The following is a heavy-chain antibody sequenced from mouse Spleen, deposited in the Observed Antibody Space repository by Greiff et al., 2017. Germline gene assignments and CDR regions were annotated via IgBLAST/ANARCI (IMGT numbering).Heavy chain of an antibody. Sequence: QVQLKQSGAELVRPGASVTLSCKASGYTFTDYEMHWVKQTPVHGLEWIGAIDPETGGTAYNQKFKGKATLTVDQSSSTAYMQLNSLTSEDSAVYYCARSNWDGSRYFDVWGAGTTVTVSS. V-gene: IGHV1-15*01. D-gene: IGHD4-1*01. J-gene: IGHJ1*01. CDR2: IDPETGGT. CDR3: ARSNWDGSRYFDV. CDR1: GYTFTDYE.